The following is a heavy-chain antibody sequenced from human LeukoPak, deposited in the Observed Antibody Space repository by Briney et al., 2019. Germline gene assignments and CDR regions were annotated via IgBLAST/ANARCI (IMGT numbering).Heavy chain of an antibody. V-gene: IGHV3-30-3*01. CDR1: VLSFTVHA. J-gene: IGHJ4*02. Sequence: GGSLRLSCTVSVLSFTVHAVHWHPQAPVKGLQFLTAASSDGSSKYYAESVKGRFTISGDTFMNTAYLHMSTLGAGDTALYFCVRAKDRGSGNDFTLGYWGQGTPVIVSS. D-gene: IGHD6-19*01. CDR3: VRAKDRGSGNDFTLGY. CDR2: ASSDGSSK.